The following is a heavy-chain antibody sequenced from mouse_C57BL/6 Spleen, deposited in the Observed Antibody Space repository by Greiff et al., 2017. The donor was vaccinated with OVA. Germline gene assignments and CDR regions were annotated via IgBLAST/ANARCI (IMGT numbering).Heavy chain of an antibody. V-gene: IGHV14-4*01. Sequence: VHVKQSGAELVRPGASVKLSCTASGFNIKDDYMHWVKQRPEQGLEWIGWIDPENGDTEYASKFQGKATITADTSSNTAYLQLSSLTSEDTAVYYCTVYSPFAYWGQGTLVTVSA. J-gene: IGHJ3*01. CDR3: TVYSPFAY. CDR1: GFNIKDDY. D-gene: IGHD2-1*01. CDR2: IDPENGDT.